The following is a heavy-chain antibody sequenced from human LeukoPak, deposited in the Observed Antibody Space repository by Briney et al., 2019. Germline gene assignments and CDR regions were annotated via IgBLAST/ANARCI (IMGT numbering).Heavy chain of an antibody. V-gene: IGHV1-69*13. CDR1: GYTFTSYG. CDR3: TRDARIAAAGFDY. D-gene: IGHD6-13*01. Sequence: SVKVSCKASGYTFTSYGISWVRQAPGQGLEWMGGIIPIFGTANYAQKFQGRVTITADESTSTAYMELSSLRSEDTAVYYCTRDARIAAAGFDYWGQGTLVTVSS. J-gene: IGHJ4*02. CDR2: IIPIFGTA.